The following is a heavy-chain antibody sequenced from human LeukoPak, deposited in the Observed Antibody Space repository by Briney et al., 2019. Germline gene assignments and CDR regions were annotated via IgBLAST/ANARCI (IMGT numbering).Heavy chain of an antibody. CDR2: ISYDGSNK. D-gene: IGHD2-15*01. Sequence: PGGSLRLSCAASGFTFSSYAMHWVRQAPGKGLEWGAVISYDGSNKYYADSVKGRFTISRDNSKNTLYMQMNSLRAEDTAVYYCARDVTASVVVSLAGFDPWGQGTLVTVSS. V-gene: IGHV3-30*04. CDR1: GFTFSSYA. J-gene: IGHJ5*02. CDR3: ARDVTASVVVSLAGFDP.